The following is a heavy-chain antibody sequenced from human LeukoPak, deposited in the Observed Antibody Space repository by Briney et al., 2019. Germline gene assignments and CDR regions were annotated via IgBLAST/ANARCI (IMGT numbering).Heavy chain of an antibody. CDR3: ARGRSSWYRVANWFDP. CDR1: DGSISRYY. Sequence: SETLSLTWTVSDGSISRYYWSWIRPPPGKGLEWGGYIYFSGSTTYNPSLKSRVTISVDTSKNQSSLKLSSVTAADTAVYYCARGRSSWYRVANWFDPWGQGTLVTVSS. CDR2: IYFSGST. V-gene: IGHV4-59*08. J-gene: IGHJ5*02. D-gene: IGHD6-13*01.